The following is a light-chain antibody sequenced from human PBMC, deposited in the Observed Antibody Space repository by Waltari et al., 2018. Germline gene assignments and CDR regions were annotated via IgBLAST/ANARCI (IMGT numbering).Light chain of an antibody. J-gene: IGLJ1*01. CDR2: QDK. Sequence: SYELTQSPSVSVSPGQTASITCSVDKLGNQFTSWYQQKPGQPPVLLICQDKRRPSGIPERFSGSTSGNTATLTISGTLPVDEADYYCQAWDSSTPVFGSGTKVTVL. CDR1: KLGNQF. V-gene: IGLV3-1*01. CDR3: QAWDSSTPV.